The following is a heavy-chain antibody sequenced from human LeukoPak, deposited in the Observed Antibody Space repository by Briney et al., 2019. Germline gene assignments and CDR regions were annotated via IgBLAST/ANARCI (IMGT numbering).Heavy chain of an antibody. D-gene: IGHD2-21*02. CDR1: GGSISGYY. CDR3: ARRVVVVTANDKSDAFDV. J-gene: IGHJ3*01. Sequence: SETLSLTCTVSGGSISGYYWNWIRQPPGEGLGWIGYIYYTGSSNYNPSLKSRVSISLDTSKNQFSLKLSSVTAADTAVYYCARRVVVVTANDKSDAFDVWGQGTVVTVSS. V-gene: IGHV4-59*01. CDR2: IYYTGSS.